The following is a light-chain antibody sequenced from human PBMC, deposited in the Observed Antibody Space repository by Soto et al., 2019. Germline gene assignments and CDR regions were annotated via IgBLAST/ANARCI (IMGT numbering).Light chain of an antibody. Sequence: EIVLTQSPVTLSLSPGERATLSCRASQSVSSYLAWYQQKPGQAPRLLIYDASNRATGIPARFSGSGSGTAFPHTISSLELEDFAVYYCQQRSNWPPLTFGGGTKVEIK. V-gene: IGKV3-11*01. CDR1: QSVSSY. CDR2: DAS. J-gene: IGKJ4*01. CDR3: QQRSNWPPLT.